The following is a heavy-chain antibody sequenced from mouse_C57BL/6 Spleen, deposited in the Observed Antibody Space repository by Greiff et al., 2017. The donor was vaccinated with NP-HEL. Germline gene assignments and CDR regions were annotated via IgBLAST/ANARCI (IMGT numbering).Heavy chain of an antibody. CDR1: GYTFTDYY. J-gene: IGHJ2*01. V-gene: IGHV1-26*01. D-gene: IGHD2-2*01. Sequence: VQLQQSGPELVKPGASVKISCKASGYTFTDYYMNWVKQSHGKSLEWIGDINPNNGGTSYNQKFKGKATLTVDKSSSTAYMELRSLTSEDSAVYYCARRVSYLDYWGQGTTLTVSS. CDR2: INPNNGGT. CDR3: ARRVSYLDY.